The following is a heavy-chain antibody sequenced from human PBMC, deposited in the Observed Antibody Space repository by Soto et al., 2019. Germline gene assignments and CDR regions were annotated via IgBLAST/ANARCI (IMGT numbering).Heavy chain of an antibody. CDR1: GGSISSGDYY. CDR3: ARSRDFFGSGYYTGDHYYYYGMDV. Sequence: QVQLQESGPGLVKPSQTLSLTCTVSGGSISSGDYYWSWIRQPPGKGLEWIGYIYYSGSTYYSPSLKSRVTISVDTSKNQFSLKLSSVTAADTAVYYCARSRDFFGSGYYTGDHYYYYGMDVWGQGTTVTVSS. V-gene: IGHV4-30-4*01. J-gene: IGHJ6*02. CDR2: IYYSGST. D-gene: IGHD3-3*01.